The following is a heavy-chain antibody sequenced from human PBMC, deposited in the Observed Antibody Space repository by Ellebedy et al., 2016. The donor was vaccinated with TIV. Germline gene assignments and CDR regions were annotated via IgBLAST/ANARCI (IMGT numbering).Heavy chain of an antibody. Sequence: ESLKISXAASGFIFSNYWLTWVRQAPGEGLEWVANIKEDGSENYYVDSVKGRFTISRDNAKNSLSLQMNSLRAEDTAVYYCAKDLRLNYYYGMDVWGQGTTVTVSS. CDR2: IKEDGSEN. J-gene: IGHJ6*02. V-gene: IGHV3-7*01. D-gene: IGHD6-25*01. CDR3: AKDLRLNYYYGMDV. CDR1: GFIFSNYW.